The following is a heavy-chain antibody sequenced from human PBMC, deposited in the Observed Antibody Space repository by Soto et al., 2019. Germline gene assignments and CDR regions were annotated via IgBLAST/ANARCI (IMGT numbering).Heavy chain of an antibody. V-gene: IGHV1-2*02. CDR3: ASDKGLAARRNYYYYGMDV. D-gene: IGHD6-6*01. CDR2: INPNSGGT. J-gene: IGHJ6*02. CDR1: GYTFTGYY. Sequence: GASVKVSCKASGYTFTGYYMHWVRQAPGQGLEWMGWINPNSGGTNYAQKFQGRVTMTRDTSISTAYMELSRLRSDDTAVYYCASDKGLAARRNYYYYGMDVWGQGTTVTVSS.